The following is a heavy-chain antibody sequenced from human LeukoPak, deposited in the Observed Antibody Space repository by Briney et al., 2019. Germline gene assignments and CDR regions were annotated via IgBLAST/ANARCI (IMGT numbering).Heavy chain of an antibody. D-gene: IGHD6-19*01. CDR3: AKTYSSGWWDSDF. V-gene: IGHV3-30*18. CDR2: ISYDGSYK. J-gene: IGHJ4*02. Sequence: GGSLRLSCAASGFTFGSYGMHWVRQAPGKGLEWVAAISYDGSYKYYADSVKDRFTISRDYSKNTLYLRMSSLRAEDTAVYYCAKTYSSGWWDSDFWGQGTLVSVS. CDR1: GFTFGSYG.